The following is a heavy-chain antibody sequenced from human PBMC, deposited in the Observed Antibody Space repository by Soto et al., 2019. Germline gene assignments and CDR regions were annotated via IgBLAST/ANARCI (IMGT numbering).Heavy chain of an antibody. CDR1: GGSISSSNW. D-gene: IGHD3-22*01. J-gene: IGHJ6*02. Sequence: SETLSLTCAVSGGSISSSNWWSWVRQPPGKGLEWIGEIYHSGSTNYNPSFKSRVTISVDKSKNQFSLKLSSVTAADTAVYYCAREGPRYYYDSTRHVDVWGQGTTVTVSS. V-gene: IGHV4-4*02. CDR2: IYHSGST. CDR3: AREGPRYYYDSTRHVDV.